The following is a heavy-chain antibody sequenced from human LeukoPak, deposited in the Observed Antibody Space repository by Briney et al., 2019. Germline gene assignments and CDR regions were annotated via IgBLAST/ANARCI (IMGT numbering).Heavy chain of an antibody. CDR2: INDSGST. J-gene: IGHJ5*02. V-gene: IGHV4-34*01. Sequence: SETLSLTCAVYGGSFSGYYWSWIRQPPAKGLEWSLDINDSGSTNYNPSLKSRVTILVDTSKNQFSLKLSSVTAADTAVYYCARGGSGYCSSISCYPRWFDPWGQGTLVTVSS. CDR3: ARGGSGYCSSISCYPRWFDP. CDR1: GGSFSGYY. D-gene: IGHD2-2*03.